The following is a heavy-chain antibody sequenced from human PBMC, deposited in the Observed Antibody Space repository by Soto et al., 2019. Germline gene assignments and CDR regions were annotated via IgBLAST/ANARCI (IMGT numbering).Heavy chain of an antibody. CDR3: ARGIEMATIRAFDY. CDR2: ISYDGSNK. V-gene: IGHV3-30-3*01. Sequence: QVQLVESGGGVVQPGRSLRLSCAASGFTFSSYAMHWVRQAPGKGLEWVAVISYDGSNKYYADSVKGRFTISRDNSKNTLYLQMNSLRAEDTAVYYCARGIEMATIRAFDYWGQGNLVTVSA. CDR1: GFTFSSYA. J-gene: IGHJ4*02. D-gene: IGHD5-12*01.